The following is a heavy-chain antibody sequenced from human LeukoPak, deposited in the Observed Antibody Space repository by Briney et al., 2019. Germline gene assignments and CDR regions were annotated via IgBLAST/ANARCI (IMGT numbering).Heavy chain of an antibody. CDR1: GFTFSNAW. V-gene: IGHV3-15*01. J-gene: IGHJ4*02. CDR2: IKSKTDGGTT. D-gene: IGHD3-22*01. CDR3: TTGADYYDSSGYYTYSLLAFDY. Sequence: GGSLRLSCAASGFTFSNAWMRWVRQAPGKGLEWVGGIKSKTDGGTTDYAAPVKGRFTISRDDSKNTLYLQMNSLKTEDTAVYYCTTGADYYDSSGYYTYSLLAFDYWGQGTLVTVSS.